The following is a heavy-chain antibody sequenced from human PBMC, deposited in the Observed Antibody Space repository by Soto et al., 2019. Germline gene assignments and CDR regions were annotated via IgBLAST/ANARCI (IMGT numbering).Heavy chain of an antibody. CDR3: AKDVGLVNYYYYYGMDV. V-gene: IGHV4-34*01. Sequence: QVQLQQGGAGLLKPSETLSLTCAVYGGSCSGYYWSWIRQPPGKGLEWIGEINHSGSTNYNPSLNSRITISVDTSKNQFSLKLRSVTAADTAVYYCAKDVGLVNYYYYYGMDVRGQGTTVTVSS. D-gene: IGHD3-16*02. CDR1: GGSCSGYY. CDR2: INHSGST. J-gene: IGHJ6*02.